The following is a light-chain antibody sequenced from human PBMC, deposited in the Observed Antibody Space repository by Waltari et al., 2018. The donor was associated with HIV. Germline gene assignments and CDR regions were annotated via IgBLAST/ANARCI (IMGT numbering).Light chain of an antibody. CDR3: QQYYSTPHT. Sequence: DIVMTQSPDSLAASLGDRAPINCKSSQSVLYSSNNKNYLAWYQQKPGQPPKLLIYWASTRESGVPDRFSGSGSGTDFTLTISSLQAEDVAVYYCQQYYSTPHTFGQGTKLEIK. V-gene: IGKV4-1*01. CDR2: WAS. J-gene: IGKJ2*01. CDR1: QSVLYSSNNKNY.